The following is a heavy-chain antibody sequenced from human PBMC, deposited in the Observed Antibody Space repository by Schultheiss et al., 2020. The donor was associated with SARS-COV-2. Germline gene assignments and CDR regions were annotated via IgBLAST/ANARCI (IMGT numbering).Heavy chain of an antibody. D-gene: IGHD2-15*01. J-gene: IGHJ6*02. V-gene: IGHV4-59*12. CDR3: ARFVGYCSGGSCYSQYYYYGMDV. CDR1: GGSISSYY. CDR2: IYYSGST. Sequence: SETLSLTCTVSGGSISSYYWSWIRQPPGKGLEWIGYIYYSGSTNYNPSLKSRVTISVDTSKNQFSLKLTSVTAADTAVYYCARFVGYCSGGSCYSQYYYYGMDVWGQGTTVTVSS.